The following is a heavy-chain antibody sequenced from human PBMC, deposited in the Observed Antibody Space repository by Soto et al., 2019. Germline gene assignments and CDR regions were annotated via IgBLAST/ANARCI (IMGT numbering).Heavy chain of an antibody. V-gene: IGHV3-33*01. D-gene: IGHD3-22*01. CDR1: GFTFSCCG. CDR2: IYYDGNNK. CDR3: ARDNSGYYGWFDP. Sequence: QVQLVESGGGVVQPGGSLRLSCAASGFTFSCCGMHWVRQAPGKGLEWVAVIYYDGNNKYYADSVKGRFTISRDNSKNTLYLQMNSLRAEDTAVYYCARDNSGYYGWFDPWGQGTLVTVSS. J-gene: IGHJ5*02.